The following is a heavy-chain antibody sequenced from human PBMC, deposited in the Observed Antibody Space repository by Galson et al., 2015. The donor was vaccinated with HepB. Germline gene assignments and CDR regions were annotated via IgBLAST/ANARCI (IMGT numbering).Heavy chain of an antibody. CDR3: ARVYSSAQKGWFDP. Sequence: QVQLQASGPGLVKPSETLSLTCAVYGGSFSGSYWSWIRQPPGKGLEWIGEINHSGSTNYNPSPKSRVSISVDTSKNQFSLKLSSVTAADTAVYYCARVYSSAQKGWFDPWGQGTLVTVSS. V-gene: IGHV4-34*10. CDR1: GGSFSGSY. J-gene: IGHJ5*02. D-gene: IGHD6-19*01. CDR2: INHSGST.